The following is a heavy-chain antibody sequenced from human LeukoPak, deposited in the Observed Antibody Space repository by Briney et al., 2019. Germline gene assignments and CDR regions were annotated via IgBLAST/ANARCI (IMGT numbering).Heavy chain of an antibody. J-gene: IGHJ4*02. CDR1: GFTFSSYA. Sequence: PGGSLRLSCAASGFTFSSYAMSWVRQAPGKGLEWVSAISGSGGSTYYADSEKGRFTISRDNSKNTLYLQMNSLRAEDTAVYYCAKLDYGDYVLGYWGQGTLVTVSS. CDR3: AKLDYGDYVLGY. CDR2: ISGSGGST. D-gene: IGHD4-17*01. V-gene: IGHV3-23*01.